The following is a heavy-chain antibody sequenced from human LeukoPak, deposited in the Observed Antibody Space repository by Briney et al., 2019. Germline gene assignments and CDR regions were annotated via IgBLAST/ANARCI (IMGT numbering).Heavy chain of an antibody. CDR2: IYYSGT. CDR3: ARGLAVAGTHFDY. Sequence: SETLSLACSVSGGSIGSYYWTWIRQPPGKGLEWIGYIYYSGTNYNPSLKSRVTMSVDTSKNQFSLKLSSVTAADTAVYYCARGLAVAGTHFDYWGQGTLVTVSS. V-gene: IGHV4-59*01. D-gene: IGHD6-19*01. J-gene: IGHJ4*02. CDR1: GGSIGSYY.